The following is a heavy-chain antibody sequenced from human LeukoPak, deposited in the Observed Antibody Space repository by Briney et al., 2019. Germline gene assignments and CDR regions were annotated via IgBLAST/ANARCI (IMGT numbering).Heavy chain of an antibody. D-gene: IGHD3-10*01. J-gene: IGHJ4*02. V-gene: IGHV3-21*01. CDR3: AREPLVYYGSGSYSSDY. Sequence: GGSLRLSCAASGFTFSSYSMSQVRQAPGKGLEGVSSISSSSSYIYYADSVKGRFTISRDNAKNSLYLQVNSLRAEDTAVYYCAREPLVYYGSGSYSSDYWGQGTLVTVSS. CDR1: GFTFSSYS. CDR2: ISSSSSYI.